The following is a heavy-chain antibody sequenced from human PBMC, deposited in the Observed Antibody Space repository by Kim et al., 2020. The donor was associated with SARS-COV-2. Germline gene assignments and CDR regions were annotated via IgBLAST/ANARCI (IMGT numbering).Heavy chain of an antibody. Sequence: ADSVKGRFSISRDNFKDTLYMQMNSLRADDTAVYYCAKRLTDGNGYQLWDFWGQGTLVTVSS. CDR3: AKRLTDGNGYQLWDF. V-gene: IGHV3-23*01. J-gene: IGHJ4*02. D-gene: IGHD5-18*01.